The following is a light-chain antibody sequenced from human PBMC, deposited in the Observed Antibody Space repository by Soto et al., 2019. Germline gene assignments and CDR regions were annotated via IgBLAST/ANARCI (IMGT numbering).Light chain of an antibody. CDR2: EGS. CDR3: CSYAGSSTWV. V-gene: IGLV2-23*01. CDR1: RSDVGNYNL. Sequence: QSALTQPASVSGSPGQSITISCTGTRSDVGNYNLVSWYQQHPGKAPKLIIYEGSKRPSGVSNRFSGSKSGNTASLTISGLQAEDEADYYCCSYAGSSTWVFGGGTKLTVL. J-gene: IGLJ3*02.